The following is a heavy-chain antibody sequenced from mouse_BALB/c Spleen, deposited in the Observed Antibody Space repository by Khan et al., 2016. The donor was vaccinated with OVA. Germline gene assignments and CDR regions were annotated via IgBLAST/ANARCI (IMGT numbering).Heavy chain of an antibody. CDR3: ARRCLRWDFDY. CDR1: GYTFINYW. CDR2: INPSTGYT. J-gene: IGHJ2*01. V-gene: IGHV1-7*01. D-gene: IGHD1-1*01. Sequence: QVQLQQSGAELAKPGASVKMSCKASGYTFINYWILWVKQRPGQGLEWIGYINPSTGYTEYTQNFKDKATLTADKSSSTVYMQLSSLTSEDSAVSYCARRCLRWDFDYWGQGTTLTVSS.